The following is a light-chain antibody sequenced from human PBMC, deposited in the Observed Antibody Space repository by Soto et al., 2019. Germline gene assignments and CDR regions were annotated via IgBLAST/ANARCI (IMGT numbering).Light chain of an antibody. J-gene: IGLJ2*01. CDR3: QTWGTGNPNEV. Sequence: QLVLTQSPSASASLGASVILTCTLSSGHSSYSIAWHQQQPEKGPRYLMKLNSDGSHSKGDCIPDRFSSSSSGAERYLTIDSLPSEDEADYYCQTWGTGNPNEVFGGGTKLTVL. CDR1: SGHSSYS. CDR2: LNSDGSH. V-gene: IGLV4-69*01.